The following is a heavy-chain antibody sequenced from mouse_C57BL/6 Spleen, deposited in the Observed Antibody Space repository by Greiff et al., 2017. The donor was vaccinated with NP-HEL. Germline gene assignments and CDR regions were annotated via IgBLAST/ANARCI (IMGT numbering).Heavy chain of an antibody. CDR3: VITTVEAMDY. CDR2: IDPSDSYT. J-gene: IGHJ4*01. D-gene: IGHD1-1*01. V-gene: IGHV1-50*01. Sequence: VQLQQPGAELVKPGASVKLSCKASGYTFTSYWMQWVKQRPGQGLEWIGEIDPSDSYTNYNQKFKGKATLTVDTSSSTAYMQLSSLTSEDSAVYYCVITTVEAMDYWGQGTSVTVSS. CDR1: GYTFTSYW.